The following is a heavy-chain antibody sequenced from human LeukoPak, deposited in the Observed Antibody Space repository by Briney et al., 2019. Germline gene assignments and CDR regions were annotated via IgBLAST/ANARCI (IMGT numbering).Heavy chain of an antibody. Sequence: GSLRLSCAASGFTFSSYWMSWVRQPPGKGLEWIGSIYYSGSTYYNPSLKSRVTISVDTSKNQFSLKLSSVTAADTAVYYCARALWFGELLEYSYWGQGTLVTVSS. CDR2: IYYSGST. J-gene: IGHJ4*02. CDR3: ARALWFGELLEYSY. V-gene: IGHV4-39*07. D-gene: IGHD3-10*01. CDR1: GFTFSSYW.